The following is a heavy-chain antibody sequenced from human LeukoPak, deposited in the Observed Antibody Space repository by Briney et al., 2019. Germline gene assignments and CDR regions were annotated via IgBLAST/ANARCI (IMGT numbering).Heavy chain of an antibody. V-gene: IGHV1-8*01. CDR2: MNPNSGNT. CDR3: ARAEYLSYYDFWSGYLSYWFDP. Sequence: GASVKVSRKASGYTFTSYDINWVRQATGQGLEWMGWMNPNSGNTGYAQKFQGRVTMTRNTSISTAYMELSSLRSEDTAVYYCARAEYLSYYDFWSGYLSYWFDPWGQGTLVTVSS. CDR1: GYTFTSYD. J-gene: IGHJ5*02. D-gene: IGHD3-3*01.